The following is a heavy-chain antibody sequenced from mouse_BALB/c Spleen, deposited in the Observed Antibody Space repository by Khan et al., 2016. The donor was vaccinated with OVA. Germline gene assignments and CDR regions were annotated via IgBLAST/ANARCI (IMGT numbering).Heavy chain of an antibody. CDR1: GFTFSSYS. J-gene: IGHJ3*01. Sequence: EVQLLETGGDLMKPGGSLKLSCAASGFTFSSYSMSWVHQIPDKRLEWVASISSDGDYTYYPDSVKGRFTISRDNAKNTLYLQMSSLKSEDTAMYYCASHLTGSFAYWGQGTLVTVSA. CDR2: ISSDGDYT. D-gene: IGHD4-1*01. CDR3: ASHLTGSFAY. V-gene: IGHV5-6*01.